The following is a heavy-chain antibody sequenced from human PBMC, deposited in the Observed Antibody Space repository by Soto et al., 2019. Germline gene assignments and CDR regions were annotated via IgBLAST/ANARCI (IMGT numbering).Heavy chain of an antibody. J-gene: IGHJ6*02. D-gene: IGHD6-13*01. CDR3: ARDHGGSTWFVGVYYFFGMDV. Sequence: EVQLVESGGDLVQPGVSLRLSCAASGFIFTDYTMTWVRQAPGRGLEFVSHISSSGGAIFYAESVKGRFTVSRDNAKNSLYLQMNSLRDEDTAVYFGARDHGGSTWFVGVYYFFGMDVWGQGTAVTVSS. CDR2: ISSSGGAI. CDR1: GFIFTDYT. V-gene: IGHV3-48*02.